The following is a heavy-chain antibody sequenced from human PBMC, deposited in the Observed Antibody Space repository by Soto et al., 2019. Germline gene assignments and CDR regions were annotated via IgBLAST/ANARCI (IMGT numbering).Heavy chain of an antibody. CDR2: IEISGRDT. CDR3: AKGDGGNVDH. CDR1: GFSFSNYA. D-gene: IGHD3-16*01. J-gene: IGHJ4*01. V-gene: IGHV3-23*05. Sequence: EVQLVESGGGLVQPGGSLRLSCIASGFSFSNYAMIWVRQAPGKGPEWVSSIEISGRDTYYADSVKGRFTISRDDSKNAVYLQMTSLSGEDPDVYFCAKGDGGNVDHWGHGRLVPASS.